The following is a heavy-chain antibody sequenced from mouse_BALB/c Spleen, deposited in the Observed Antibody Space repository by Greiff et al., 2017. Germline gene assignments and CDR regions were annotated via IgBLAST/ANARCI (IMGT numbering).Heavy chain of an antibody. CDR1: GFSLTSYG. CDR3: AREPYYYGSSYNAMDY. CDR2: IWAGGST. J-gene: IGHJ4*01. Sequence: VKLMESGPGLVAPSQSLSITCTVSGFSLTSYGVHWVRQPPGKGLEWLGVIWAGGSTNYNSALMSRLSISKDNSKSQVFLKMNSLQTDDTAMYYCAREPYYYGSSYNAMDYWGQGTSVTVSS. D-gene: IGHD1-1*01. V-gene: IGHV2-9*02.